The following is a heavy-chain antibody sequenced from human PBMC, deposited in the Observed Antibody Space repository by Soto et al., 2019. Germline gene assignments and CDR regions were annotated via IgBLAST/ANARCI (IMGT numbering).Heavy chain of an antibody. J-gene: IGHJ4*02. D-gene: IGHD6-13*01. Sequence: GGSLRLSCAASGFTFSSYGMHWVRQAPGKGLEWVAVIWYDGSNKYYADSVKGRFTIFRDNSKNTLYLQMNSLRAEDTAVYYCARGGSSSWYLPFDYWGQGTLVTVSS. CDR3: ARGGSSSWYLPFDY. CDR2: IWYDGSNK. CDR1: GFTFSSYG. V-gene: IGHV3-33*01.